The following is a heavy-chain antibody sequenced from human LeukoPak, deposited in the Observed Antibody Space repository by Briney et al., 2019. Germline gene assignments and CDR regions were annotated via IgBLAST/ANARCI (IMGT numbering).Heavy chain of an antibody. V-gene: IGHV3-53*01. CDR2: IYSGGST. Sequence: GGSLRLSCAASGFTVSSNYMSWVSQAPGKGLEWVSVIYSGGSTYYADSVKGRFTISRDNSKNTLYLQMNSLRAEDTAVYYCARLSTAMALGYWGQGTLVTVSS. J-gene: IGHJ4*02. D-gene: IGHD5-18*01. CDR1: GFTVSSNY. CDR3: ARLSTAMALGY.